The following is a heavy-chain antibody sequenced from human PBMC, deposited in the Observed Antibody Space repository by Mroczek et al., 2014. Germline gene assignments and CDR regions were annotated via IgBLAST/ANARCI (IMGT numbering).Heavy chain of an antibody. V-gene: IGHV4-34*01. CDR3: ARNRHITMVRGVIMTLDY. Sequence: QVQLVESGAGLLKPSETLSLTCAVYGGSFSGYYWSWIRQPPGKGLEWIGEINHSGSTNYNPSLKSRVTISVDTSKNQFSLKLSSVTAADTAVYYCARNRHITMVRGVIMTLDYWGQGTLVTVSS. J-gene: IGHJ4*02. CDR2: INHSGST. D-gene: IGHD3-10*01. CDR1: GGSFSGYY.